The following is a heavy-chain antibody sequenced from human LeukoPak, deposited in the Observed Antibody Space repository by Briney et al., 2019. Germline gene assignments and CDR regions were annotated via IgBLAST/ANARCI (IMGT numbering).Heavy chain of an antibody. CDR2: IGTNADT. J-gene: IGHJ6*03. Sequence: PGGSLRLSCAASGFTFSSYDMHWVRQTAGQGLEWVSTIGTNADTYYLASVKGRFTISRENAKNSLYLQMNSLRAGDTAVYYCARGGDLGYSYGGYYYMDVWGKGTTVTVSS. CDR3: ARGGDLGYSYGGYYYMDV. V-gene: IGHV3-13*01. CDR1: GFTFSSYD. D-gene: IGHD5-18*01.